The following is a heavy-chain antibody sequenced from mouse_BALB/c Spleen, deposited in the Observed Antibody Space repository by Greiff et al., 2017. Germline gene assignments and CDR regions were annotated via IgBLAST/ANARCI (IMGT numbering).Heavy chain of an antibody. CDR2: IDPANGNT. Sequence: VQLQQSGAELVKPGASVKLSCTASGFNIKDTYMHWVKQRPEQGLEWIGRIDPANGNTKYDPKFQGKATITADTSSNTAYLQLSSLTSEDTAVYYCARRGGNFRYFDVWGAGTTVTVSS. J-gene: IGHJ1*01. V-gene: IGHV14-3*02. D-gene: IGHD2-1*01. CDR1: GFNIKDTY. CDR3: ARRGGNFRYFDV.